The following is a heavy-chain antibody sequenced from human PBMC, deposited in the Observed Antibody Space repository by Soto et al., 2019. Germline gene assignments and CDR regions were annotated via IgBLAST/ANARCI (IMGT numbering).Heavy chain of an antibody. J-gene: IGHJ5*02. V-gene: IGHV1-69*08. CDR3: ARDYYPRWFDP. CDR2: IIPILGIA. Sequence: QVQLVQSGAEVKKPGSSVKVSCKASGGTFSSYTISWVRQAPGQGLEWMGRIIPILGIANYAQKFQGRVTITADKSTSTAYMELSTLRSEDTAVYYCARDYYPRWFDPWGQGTLVTVSS. CDR1: GGTFSSYT. D-gene: IGHD3-10*01.